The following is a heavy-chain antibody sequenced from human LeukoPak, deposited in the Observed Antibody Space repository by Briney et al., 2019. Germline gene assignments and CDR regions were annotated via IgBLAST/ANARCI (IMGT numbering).Heavy chain of an antibody. D-gene: IGHD4/OR15-4a*01. V-gene: IGHV3-53*01. J-gene: IGHJ4*02. CDR1: GFTVSSNS. Sequence: GGSLRLLCTVAGFTVSSNSKSWVRQAPGEGLEWVSFIYSDNTHYSASVKGRFTISRDNSKNTLYLQMNSLRAEDTAVYYCASRAGAYSHPYDYWGQGTLVTVSS. CDR2: IYSDNT. CDR3: ASRAGAYSHPYDY.